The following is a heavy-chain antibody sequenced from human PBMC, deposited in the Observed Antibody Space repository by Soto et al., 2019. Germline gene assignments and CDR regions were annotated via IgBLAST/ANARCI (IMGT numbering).Heavy chain of an antibody. J-gene: IGHJ4*02. D-gene: IGHD3-16*01. CDR1: GFTFDNAW. V-gene: IGHV3-15*01. Sequence: EVQLVETGGGLVKPGVSLRLACAASGFTFDNAWMSWFRQAPGQGLEWVGRIKSKTHGGTTEYAAALHSRFTIARDESETTLYLQMHSLQTEDTAVYSWASLLGLVVPRTFDFWGQGTLVTVSS. CDR3: ASLLGLVVPRTFDF. CDR2: IKSKTHGGTT.